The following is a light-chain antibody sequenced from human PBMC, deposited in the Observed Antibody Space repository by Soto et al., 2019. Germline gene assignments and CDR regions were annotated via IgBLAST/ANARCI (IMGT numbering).Light chain of an antibody. CDR3: SSYTSSSTLDVV. J-gene: IGLJ2*01. CDR1: SSDVGGYNY. CDR2: DVS. Sequence: SALTQPASVSGSPGQSTTISCTGTSSDVGGYNYVSWYQQHPGKAPKLMIYDVSNRPSGVSNRFSGSKSGNTASLTISGLQAEDEADYYCSSYTSSSTLDVVFGGGTKVTVL. V-gene: IGLV2-14*01.